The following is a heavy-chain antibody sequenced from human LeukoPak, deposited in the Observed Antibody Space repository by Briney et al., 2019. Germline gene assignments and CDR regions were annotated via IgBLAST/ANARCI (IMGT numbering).Heavy chain of an antibody. Sequence: ASVKVSCKASGYTFADYYMHWVRQTPGQGLEWMGWVNPRSGGTDYAEKSQGRVTMTRDTSISTAYMALGRLSSDDTAIYYCARGGYFDWLKPIDFWGQGTMVTVSS. V-gene: IGHV1-2*02. CDR3: ARGGYFDWLKPIDF. CDR2: VNPRSGGT. J-gene: IGHJ3*01. D-gene: IGHD3-9*01. CDR1: GYTFADYY.